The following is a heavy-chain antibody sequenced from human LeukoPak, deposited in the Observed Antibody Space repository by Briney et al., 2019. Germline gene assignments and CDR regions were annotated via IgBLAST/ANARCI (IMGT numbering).Heavy chain of an antibody. Sequence: GGSLRLSCAASGFTFSSYGMHWVRQAPGKGLEWVAVISYDGSNKYYADSVKGRFTISRDNSKNTLYLQMNSLRAEDTAVYYCATPVLLWFGESFDYWGQGTLVTVSS. CDR2: ISYDGSNK. CDR3: ATPVLLWFGESFDY. D-gene: IGHD3-10*01. CDR1: GFTFSSYG. V-gene: IGHV3-30*03. J-gene: IGHJ4*02.